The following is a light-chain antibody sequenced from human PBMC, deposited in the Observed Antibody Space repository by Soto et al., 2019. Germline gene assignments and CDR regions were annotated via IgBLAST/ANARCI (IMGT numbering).Light chain of an antibody. V-gene: IGLV2-14*01. CDR3: NSFRVSHLYV. CDR1: STDVGGYNA. J-gene: IGLJ1*01. Sequence: QSALSQPASVSGSPGQTITISCTGTSTDVGGYNAVSWYQHHPGKAPKLIIYEVTHRLSGVSDRFSASKSGNTASLTISGLQAEDEADYYCNSFRVSHLYVFGTGTKVTVL. CDR2: EVT.